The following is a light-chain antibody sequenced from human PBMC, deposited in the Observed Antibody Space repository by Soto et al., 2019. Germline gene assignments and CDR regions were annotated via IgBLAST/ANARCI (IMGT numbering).Light chain of an antibody. CDR1: QSVSSL. Sequence: VVMTQSPATLSVSPGERATLSCRASQSVSSLLAWYQQKPGQAPRLLISGASNRATGIPARFSGSGSGTDFTLTISSLQSEDFAVYYCQQYNAWPWTFGQGTKVDIK. V-gene: IGKV3-15*01. CDR3: QQYNAWPWT. CDR2: GAS. J-gene: IGKJ1*01.